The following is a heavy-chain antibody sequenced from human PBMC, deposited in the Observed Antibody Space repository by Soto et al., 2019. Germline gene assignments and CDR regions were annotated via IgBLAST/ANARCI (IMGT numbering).Heavy chain of an antibody. CDR3: ARQWATLPFGPYYFDY. Sequence: PGESLKISCKGSGYSFTSYWIGWVRQMPGKGLEWMGIIYPGDSDTRYSPSFQGQVTISADKPISTAYLQWSSLKASDTAMYYCARQWATLPFGPYYFDYWGQGTLVTVSS. J-gene: IGHJ4*02. CDR1: GYSFTSYW. CDR2: IYPGDSDT. D-gene: IGHD5-12*01. V-gene: IGHV5-51*01.